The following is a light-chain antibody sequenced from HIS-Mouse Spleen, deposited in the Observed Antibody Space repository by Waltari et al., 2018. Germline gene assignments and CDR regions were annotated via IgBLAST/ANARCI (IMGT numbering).Light chain of an antibody. Sequence: QSVLTQPPSASGTPGQRVTIPCSGSSSNIGSTPVNWYQQLPGTAPKLLIYSNNQRPSGVPDRFSGSKSGTSASLAISGLQSEDEADYYCAAWDDSLNAWVFGGGTKLTVL. CDR2: SNN. CDR3: AAWDDSLNAWV. CDR1: SSNIGSTP. J-gene: IGLJ3*02. V-gene: IGLV1-44*01.